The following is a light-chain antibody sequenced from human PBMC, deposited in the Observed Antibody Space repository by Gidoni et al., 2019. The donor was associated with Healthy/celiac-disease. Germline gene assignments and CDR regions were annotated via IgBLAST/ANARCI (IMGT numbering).Light chain of an antibody. V-gene: IGKV3-11*01. Sequence: ELEFTQSPATLSLSPGDRATLSCRDSQSVSSYLAWDQQKHGQAPRLLSYDAYNRATGIPPRFSGSGSGTDFILIISSLVPEDFAVYDCQQRSNWPPITFGQGTRLEIK. J-gene: IGKJ5*01. CDR2: DAY. CDR3: QQRSNWPPIT. CDR1: QSVSSY.